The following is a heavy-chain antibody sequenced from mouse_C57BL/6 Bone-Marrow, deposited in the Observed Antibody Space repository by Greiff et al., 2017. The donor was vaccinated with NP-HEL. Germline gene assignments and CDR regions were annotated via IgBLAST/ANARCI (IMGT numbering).Heavy chain of an antibody. CDR1: GYTFTSYW. Sequence: LKQPGAELVKPGASVKMSCKASGYTFTSYWITWVKQRPGQGLEWIGDIYPGSGSTNYNEKFKSKATLTVDTSSSTAYMQLSSLTSEDSAVYYCARSTYCYGSSYDYWGQGTTLTVSS. CDR3: ARSTYCYGSSYDY. D-gene: IGHD1-1*01. V-gene: IGHV1-55*01. CDR2: IYPGSGST. J-gene: IGHJ2*01.